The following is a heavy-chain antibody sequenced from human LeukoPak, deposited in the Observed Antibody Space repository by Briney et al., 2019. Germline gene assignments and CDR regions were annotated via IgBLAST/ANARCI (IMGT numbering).Heavy chain of an antibody. V-gene: IGHV4-4*02. CDR2: ISLTGLT. J-gene: IGHJ4*02. CDR1: GGSISNTHW. Sequence: SETLSLTCGVSGGSISNTHWWSRVRQPPGQGLEWIGEISLTGLTHYNPSLERRVTVSLDKSKNQFSLNLTSVTAADTAVYYCSRENGAFSPLGYWGQGTLVTVLS. D-gene: IGHD3-16*01. CDR3: SRENGAFSPLGY.